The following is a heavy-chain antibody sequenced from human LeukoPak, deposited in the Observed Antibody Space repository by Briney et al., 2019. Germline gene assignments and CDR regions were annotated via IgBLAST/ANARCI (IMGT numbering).Heavy chain of an antibody. CDR1: GFTFSSYA. V-gene: IGHV3-23*01. CDR3: AKDLSGFDY. J-gene: IGHJ4*02. D-gene: IGHD2/OR15-2a*01. Sequence: GGSLRLSCSASGFTFSSYAMNWVRQAPGRGLEWVSAISGSGGSTYYADSVKGRFTISRDNSKNTLYLQMNSLRAEDTAVYYCAKDLSGFDYWGQGTLVTVSS. CDR2: ISGSGGST.